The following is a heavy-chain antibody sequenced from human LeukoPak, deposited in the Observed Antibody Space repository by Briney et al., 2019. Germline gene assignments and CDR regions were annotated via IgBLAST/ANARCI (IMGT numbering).Heavy chain of an antibody. D-gene: IGHD1-7*01. CDR3: ARRTSPNDAFDV. CDR1: GFTLSTFS. V-gene: IGHV3-21*01. J-gene: IGHJ3*01. CDR2: ISGSGSAI. Sequence: GGSLRLSCAASGFTLSTFSMNWVRQAPGKGLEWVSAISGSGSAIYYADSVKGRLTISRDNPKRALYLQMNSLRAEDTAVYYCARRTSPNDAFDVWGQGTVVTVSS.